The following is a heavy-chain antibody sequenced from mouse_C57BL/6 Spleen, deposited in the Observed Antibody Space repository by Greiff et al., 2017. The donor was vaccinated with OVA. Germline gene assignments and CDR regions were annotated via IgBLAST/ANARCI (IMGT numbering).Heavy chain of an antibody. CDR1: GFTFNTYA. J-gene: IGHJ1*03. CDR2: IRSKSSNYAT. CDR3: VRGFYSNYGPSGYFDV. V-gene: IGHV10-3*01. D-gene: IGHD2-5*01. Sequence: GGGLVQPKGSLKLSCAASGFTFNTYAMHWVRQAPGKGLEWVARIRSKSSNYATYYADSVKDRFTISRDDSQSMLYLQMNNLKTEDTAMYYCVRGFYSNYGPSGYFDVWGTGTTVTVSS.